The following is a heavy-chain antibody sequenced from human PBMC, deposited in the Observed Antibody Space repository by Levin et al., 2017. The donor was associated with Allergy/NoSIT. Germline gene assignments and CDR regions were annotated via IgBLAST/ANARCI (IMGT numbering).Heavy chain of an antibody. CDR3: TRGLPGGWAKPDY. D-gene: IGHD6-19*01. Sequence: PLASVKVSCKASGYIFSDYGMHWVRQAHGQRLEWMGWINTGSGDTKYSEKFQGRITISRDASASTVYMDLRSLRFEDTAVYYCTRGLPGGWAKPDYWGQGSLVTVSS. V-gene: IGHV1-3*04. CDR2: INTGSGDT. J-gene: IGHJ4*02. CDR1: GYIFSDYG.